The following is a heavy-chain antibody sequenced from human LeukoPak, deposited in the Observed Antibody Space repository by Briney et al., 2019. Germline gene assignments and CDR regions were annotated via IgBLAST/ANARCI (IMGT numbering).Heavy chain of an antibody. D-gene: IGHD2-2*01. V-gene: IGHV4-59*05. J-gene: IGHJ4*02. CDR2: IYYSGST. CDR1: GGSISSYY. Sequence: SETLSLTCTVSGGSISSYYWSWIRQPPGKGLEWIGSIYYSGSTYYNPSLKSRVTISVDTSKNQFSLKLSSVTAADTAVYYCATLGCNSPSCRSSDYWGQGTLVTVSS. CDR3: ATLGCNSPSCRSSDY.